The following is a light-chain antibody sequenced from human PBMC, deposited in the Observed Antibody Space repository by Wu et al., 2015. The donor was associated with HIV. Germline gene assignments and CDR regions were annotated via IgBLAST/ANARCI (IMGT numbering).Light chain of an antibody. CDR3: QQYNNWPPT. CDR2: GAS. J-gene: IGKJ1*01. Sequence: EIALTQSPATLSFSPGERATLFCRASQSVSGTLAWCQQKLGQAPRLLIYGASTRATGIPARFSGSGSGTEFTLTISSLQSEDFAVYYCQQYNNWPPTFGQGTKVEIK. V-gene: IGKV3-15*01. CDR1: QSVSGT.